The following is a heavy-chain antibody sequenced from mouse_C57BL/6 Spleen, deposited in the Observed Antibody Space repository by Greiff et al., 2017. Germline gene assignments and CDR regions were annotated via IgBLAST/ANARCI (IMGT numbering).Heavy chain of an antibody. CDR2: IHPNSGST. J-gene: IGHJ1*03. V-gene: IGHV1-64*01. Sequence: VKLQQSGAELVKPGASVKLSCKASGYTFTSYWMHWVKQRPGQGLEWIGMIHPNSGSTNYNEKFKSKATLTVDKSSSTAYMQLSSLTSEDSAVYYCARTDYGSSYDWYFDVWGTGTTVTVSS. D-gene: IGHD1-1*01. CDR3: ARTDYGSSYDWYFDV. CDR1: GYTFTSYW.